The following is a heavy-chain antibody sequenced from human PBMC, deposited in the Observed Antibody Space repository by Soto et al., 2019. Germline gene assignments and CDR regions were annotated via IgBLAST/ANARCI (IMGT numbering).Heavy chain of an antibody. CDR1: GYTFTSYG. J-gene: IGHJ5*02. CDR2: ISVYNDKT. D-gene: IGHD3-22*01. V-gene: IGHV1-18*01. CDR3: ARMYYYDGIGYYYWLDP. Sequence: ASVKVSCKASGYTFTSYGISWVRQAPGQGLEWMGWISVYNDKTNYGQKFQGRVSMTTDTSTSTAYMELRSLRSDDAAVYFCARMYYYDGIGYYYWLDPWGQGTPVTVS.